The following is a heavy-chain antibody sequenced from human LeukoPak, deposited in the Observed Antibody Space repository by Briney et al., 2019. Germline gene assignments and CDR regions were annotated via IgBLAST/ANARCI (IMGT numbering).Heavy chain of an antibody. V-gene: IGHV1-46*01. D-gene: IGHD3-10*01. Sequence: ASVKVSCKASGYTFTSYYMHWVRQAPGQGLEWMGIINPSGGSTSYAQKFQGRVTMTRDTSTSTVYMELSSLRSEDTAVYYCARNIWFGESADAFDIWGQGTMVTVSS. CDR1: GYTFTSYY. CDR2: INPSGGST. CDR3: ARNIWFGESADAFDI. J-gene: IGHJ3*02.